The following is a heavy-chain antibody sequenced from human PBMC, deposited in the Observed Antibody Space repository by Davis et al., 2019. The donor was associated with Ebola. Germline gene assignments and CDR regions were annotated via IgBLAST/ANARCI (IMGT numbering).Heavy chain of an antibody. CDR1: GGTFSSYA. Sequence: SVKVSCKASGGTFSSYAISWVRQAPGQGLEWMGRIIPILGIANYAQKFQGRVTMTEDTSTDTAYMELSSLRSEDTAVYYCARAGVGATTSYFDYWGQGTLVTVSS. D-gene: IGHD1-26*01. J-gene: IGHJ4*02. CDR3: ARAGVGATTSYFDY. CDR2: IIPILGIA. V-gene: IGHV1-69*04.